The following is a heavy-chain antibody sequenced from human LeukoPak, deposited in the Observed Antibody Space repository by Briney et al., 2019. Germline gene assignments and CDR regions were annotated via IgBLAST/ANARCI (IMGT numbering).Heavy chain of an antibody. CDR1: GDSVSSNSAA. CDR2: TYYRSKWYN. V-gene: IGHV6-1*01. Sequence: SQTLSLTCAISGDSVSSNSAAWNWIRQSPSRGLEWLGRTYYRSKWYNEYAVSVKSRITFNPDTSKNQISLQLNSVTPEDTAVHYCARDPLPVAGWCFDLWGRGTLVTVSS. D-gene: IGHD6-19*01. CDR3: ARDPLPVAGWCFDL. J-gene: IGHJ2*01.